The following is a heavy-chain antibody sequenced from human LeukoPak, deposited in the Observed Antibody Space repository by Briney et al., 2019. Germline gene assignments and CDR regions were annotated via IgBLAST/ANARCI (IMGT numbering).Heavy chain of an antibody. Sequence: ASVKVSCKASGYTFTSNGISWVRQAPGQGLEWMGWISAYNGNTNYAQKLQGRVTMTTDTSTSTAYMELRSLRSDDTAVYYCARWGYTTSWGFFDYWGQGTLVTVSS. V-gene: IGHV1-18*01. CDR1: GYTFTSNG. CDR2: ISAYNGNT. CDR3: ARWGYTTSWGFFDY. D-gene: IGHD6-13*01. J-gene: IGHJ4*02.